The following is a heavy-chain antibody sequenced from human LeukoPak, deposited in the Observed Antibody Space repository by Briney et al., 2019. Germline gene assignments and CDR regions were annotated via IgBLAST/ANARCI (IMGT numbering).Heavy chain of an antibody. V-gene: IGHV1-18*01. CDR3: ARDPLGPGTTITRFDP. Sequence: ASVKVSCKASGYTFTRYSISWVPQAPGQGLEWMGWISAHNGNTNYAQKLQRRVTMTTDTYTSTAYMELRSLRSDDGAVYYCARDPLGPGTTITRFDPWGEGTQVTVS. CDR1: GYTFTRYS. D-gene: IGHD1-7*01. J-gene: IGHJ5*02. CDR2: ISAHNGNT.